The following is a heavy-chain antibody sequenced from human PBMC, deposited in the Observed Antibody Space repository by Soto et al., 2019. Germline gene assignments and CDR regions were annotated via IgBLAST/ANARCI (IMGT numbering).Heavy chain of an antibody. CDR1: GYTFTSYG. CDR2: ISAYNGNT. Sequence: ASVKVSCKASGYTFTSYGISWVRQAPGQGLEWMGWISAYNGNTNYAQKLQGRVTMTTDTSTSTAYMELRSLRSDDTAVYYCARLDYYGSGSYYWFDPWGQGTLVTVSS. J-gene: IGHJ5*02. D-gene: IGHD3-10*01. CDR3: ARLDYYGSGSYYWFDP. V-gene: IGHV1-18*01.